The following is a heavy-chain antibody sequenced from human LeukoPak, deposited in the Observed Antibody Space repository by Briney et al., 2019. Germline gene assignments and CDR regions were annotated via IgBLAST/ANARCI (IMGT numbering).Heavy chain of an antibody. J-gene: IGHJ5*02. D-gene: IGHD5-12*01. V-gene: IGHV4-59*01. CDR3: ARATKGRSNWFDP. CDR1: GGSISSYY. CDR2: IYYSGST. Sequence: PSETLSLTCTVSGGSISSYYWSWIRQPPGKGLEWIGYIYYSGSTNYNPPLKSRVTISVDTSKNQFSLKLSSVTAADTAVYYCARATKGRSNWFDPWGQGTLVTVSS.